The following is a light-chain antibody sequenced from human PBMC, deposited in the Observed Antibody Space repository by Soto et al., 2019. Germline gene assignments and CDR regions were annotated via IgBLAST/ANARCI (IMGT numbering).Light chain of an antibody. V-gene: IGKV3-20*01. Sequence: EVMLTQSPGTLSLSPGERATLSCRASQSVSSNYLAWYQQKSGQAPRLLIYGASNRATGIPDRFSGSGSGTDFTLTIRRLEPEDFAVDYCQQYDTSPQTFGKGTKVEFK. CDR2: GAS. CDR3: QQYDTSPQT. CDR1: QSVSSNY. J-gene: IGKJ1*01.